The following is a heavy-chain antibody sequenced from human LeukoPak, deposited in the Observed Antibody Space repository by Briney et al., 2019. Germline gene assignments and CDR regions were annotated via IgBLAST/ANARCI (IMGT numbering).Heavy chain of an antibody. CDR3: ARVVPAAMDYYYYYYMDV. V-gene: IGHV3-48*01. D-gene: IGHD2-2*01. CDR1: GFTFSSYS. J-gene: IGHJ6*03. Sequence: GGSLRLSCAPSGFTFSSYSMNWVRQAQGKGLEWVSYIISSSSTIYYADSVKGRFTISRDNAKNSLNLQMNSLRAEDTAVYYCARVVPAAMDYYYYYYMDVWGKGTTVTVSS. CDR2: IISSSSTI.